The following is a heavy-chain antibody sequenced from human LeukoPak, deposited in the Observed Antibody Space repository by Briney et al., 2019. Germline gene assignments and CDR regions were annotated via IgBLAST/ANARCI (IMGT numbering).Heavy chain of an antibody. Sequence: GASVKVSCKASGYTFTSYGISWVRQAPGQGLEWMGWISAYNGNTNYAQKLQGRVTMTTDTSTSTAYMELRSLRSDDTAVYYCARDRGLGAARSWFDPWGQGTLVTVSS. CDR2: ISAYNGNT. D-gene: IGHD1-26*01. CDR3: ARDRGLGAARSWFDP. J-gene: IGHJ5*02. V-gene: IGHV1-18*01. CDR1: GYTFTSYG.